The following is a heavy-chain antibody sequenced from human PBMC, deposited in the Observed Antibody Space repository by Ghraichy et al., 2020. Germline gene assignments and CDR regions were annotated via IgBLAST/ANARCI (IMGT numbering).Heavy chain of an antibody. Sequence: SVKVSCRASGGTFIGYGISWVRQAPGQGLEWMGRIIPHIGMADYPQKFQGRVTITADRSTNTAYMEVSSLRSEDTAIYYCARVRNDRGSCFDYWGQGTLVTVSS. CDR1: GGTFIGYG. CDR2: IIPHIGMA. V-gene: IGHV1-69*04. D-gene: IGHD1-14*01. J-gene: IGHJ4*02. CDR3: ARVRNDRGSCFDY.